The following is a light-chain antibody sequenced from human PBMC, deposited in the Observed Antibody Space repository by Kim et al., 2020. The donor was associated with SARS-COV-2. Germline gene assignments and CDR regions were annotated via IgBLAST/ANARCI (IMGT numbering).Light chain of an antibody. Sequence: SASPGESVTLSCRASQSVSSNVAWYQQRSGQPPRLLIYGAVTRATGIPARFRGGESGTEYTLTINSLQSEDFATYFCQHYLNWLHSFGQGTKLEI. CDR2: GAV. V-gene: IGKV3-15*01. CDR3: QHYLNWLHS. J-gene: IGKJ2*01. CDR1: QSVSSN.